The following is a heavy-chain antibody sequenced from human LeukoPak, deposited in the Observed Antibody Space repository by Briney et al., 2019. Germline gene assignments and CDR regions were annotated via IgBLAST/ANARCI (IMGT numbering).Heavy chain of an antibody. CDR3: ARLTGMQTD. J-gene: IGHJ4*02. D-gene: IGHD2-8*01. V-gene: IGHV3-30*04. Sequence: GGSLRLSCAASGFTFSSYAMHWVRQASGKGLEWVAVISYDGSNKYYADSVKGRFTISRDNSKNTLYLQMNSLRAEDTAVYYCARLTGMQTDWGQGTLVTVSS. CDR1: GFTFSSYA. CDR2: ISYDGSNK.